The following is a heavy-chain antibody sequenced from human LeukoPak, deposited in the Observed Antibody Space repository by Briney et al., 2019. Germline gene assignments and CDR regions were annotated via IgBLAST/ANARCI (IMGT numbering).Heavy chain of an antibody. CDR2: ISGSGGST. V-gene: IGHV3-23*01. D-gene: IGHD6-19*01. Sequence: GGSLRLSCAASGFTFSSYAMSWVRQAPGKGLEWVSAISGSGGSTYYADFVKGRFNISRDNSKNTLYLQMNSLRAEDTAVYYCARGRSQWLVRVSDYWGQGTLVTVSS. J-gene: IGHJ4*02. CDR3: ARGRSQWLVRVSDY. CDR1: GFTFSSYA.